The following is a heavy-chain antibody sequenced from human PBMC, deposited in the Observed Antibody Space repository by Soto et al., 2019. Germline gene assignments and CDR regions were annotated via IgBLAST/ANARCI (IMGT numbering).Heavy chain of an antibody. V-gene: IGHV3-30*18. J-gene: IGHJ6*02. CDR3: ANLAYSSINIVVVPGAYGMDV. CDR2: ISYDGSNK. CDR1: GFTFSSYG. Sequence: GGSLRLSCAASGFTFSSYGMHWVRQAPGKGLEWVAVISYDGSNKYYADSVKGRFTISRDNSKNTLYLQMNSLRAEDTAVYYCANLAYSSINIVVVPGAYGMDVWGQGTTVTVSS. D-gene: IGHD2-2*01.